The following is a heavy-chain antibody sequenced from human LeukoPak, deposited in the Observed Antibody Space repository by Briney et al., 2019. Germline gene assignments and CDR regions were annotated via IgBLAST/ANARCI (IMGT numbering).Heavy chain of an antibody. CDR3: ARESTSAWELLAY. D-gene: IGHD1-7*01. V-gene: IGHV4-4*02. CDR1: GDSISIYDW. CDR2: VFHSGST. J-gene: IGHJ4*02. Sequence: SETLSLTCAVSGDSISIYDWWTWVRQPPGKGLEWIGEVFHSGSTNYNPSLKSRVTMSVDKSKNLFSLSLTSVTAADTAVYYCARESTSAWELLAYWGQGTLVTVSS.